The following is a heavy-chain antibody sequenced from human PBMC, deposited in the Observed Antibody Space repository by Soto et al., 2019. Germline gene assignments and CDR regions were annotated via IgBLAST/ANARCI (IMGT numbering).Heavy chain of an antibody. CDR3: AKASGWFGEFDY. CDR2: ISGSGGST. J-gene: IGHJ4*02. D-gene: IGHD3-10*01. Sequence: EVQLLESGGGLVQPGGSLRLSCAASGFTFSSYAMSWVRQAPGKGLEWVSAISGSGGSTYYADSVKGRFTISRDNSKNTLYLQMNSLRAEDTTVYYCAKASGWFGEFDYWGQGTLVTVSS. V-gene: IGHV3-23*01. CDR1: GFTFSSYA.